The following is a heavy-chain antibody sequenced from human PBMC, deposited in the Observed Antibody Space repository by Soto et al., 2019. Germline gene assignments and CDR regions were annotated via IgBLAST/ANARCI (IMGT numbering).Heavy chain of an antibody. V-gene: IGHV3-30*18. J-gene: IGHJ4*02. D-gene: IGHD5-18*01. Sequence: PGGSLRLSCAASGFTFSSYGMHWVRQAPGKGLEWVAVISYDGSNKYYADSVKGRFTISRDNSKNTLYLQMNSLRAEDTAVYYCAKGPCGYSYGYAMCPIDYWGQGTLVTVSS. CDR3: AKGPCGYSYGYAMCPIDY. CDR2: ISYDGSNK. CDR1: GFTFSSYG.